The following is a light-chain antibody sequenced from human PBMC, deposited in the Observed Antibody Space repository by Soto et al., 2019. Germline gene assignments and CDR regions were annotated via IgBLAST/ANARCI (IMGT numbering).Light chain of an antibody. V-gene: IGKV3-11*01. J-gene: IGKJ4*01. CDR3: QQYGSSPPLT. Sequence: EIVLTQSPATLSLSPMEIATLSFMASQSVSSYLAWYQQKPGQAPRLLIYDASNRATGIPARFSGSGSGTDFTLTISSLEPEDFAVYYCQQYGSSPPLTFGGGTKVDIK. CDR1: QSVSSY. CDR2: DAS.